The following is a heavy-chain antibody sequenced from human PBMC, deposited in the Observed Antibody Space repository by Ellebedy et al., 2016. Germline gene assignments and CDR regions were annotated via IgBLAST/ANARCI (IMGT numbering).Heavy chain of an antibody. CDR1: GASFRDYY. CDR2: IHHSAGT. J-gene: IGHJ6*02. V-gene: IGHV4-34*01. Sequence: SETLSLTXAIYGASFRDYYWTWIRQPPGRGLEWIGEIHHSAGTKYNASLKSRVTMSIDTSKNQFSLNLSSVTAADTAVYYCARQKVHHGIATYYYYGMDVWGQGTTVTVSS. D-gene: IGHD6-13*01. CDR3: ARQKVHHGIATYYYYGMDV.